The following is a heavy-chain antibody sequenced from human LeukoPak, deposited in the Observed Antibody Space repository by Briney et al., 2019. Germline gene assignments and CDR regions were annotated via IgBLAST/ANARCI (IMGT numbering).Heavy chain of an antibody. D-gene: IGHD3/OR15-3a*01. V-gene: IGHV3-74*01. Sequence: GGSLRLSCAASGFTFSGYWMHWVRQAPGKGLVWVSRVNSDGSSTTYADSVKGRFTISRDNAKNTLYLQMNSLRVEDTAVYYCARDGPVFDAFDIWGQGTMVTVSS. CDR3: ARDGPVFDAFDI. CDR1: GFTFSGYW. J-gene: IGHJ3*02. CDR2: VNSDGSST.